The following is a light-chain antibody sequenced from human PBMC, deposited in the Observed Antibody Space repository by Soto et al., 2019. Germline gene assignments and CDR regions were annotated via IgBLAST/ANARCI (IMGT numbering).Light chain of an antibody. CDR3: QQYYSYPPT. Sequence: AIQMTQSPSSLSASVGDRVTITCRASQGIRNDLGWYQQKPGKAPKLLIYAASTLQSWVPSRFSGSGSGTDFTLTISCLQSEDFATYYCQQYYSYPPTFGQGTKVDIK. CDR1: QGIRND. CDR2: AAS. J-gene: IGKJ1*01. V-gene: IGKV1-6*01.